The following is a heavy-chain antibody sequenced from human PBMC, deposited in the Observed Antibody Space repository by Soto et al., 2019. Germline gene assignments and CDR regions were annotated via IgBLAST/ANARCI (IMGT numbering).Heavy chain of an antibody. V-gene: IGHV4-31*03. J-gene: IGHJ4*02. CDR2: IYYSGDT. CDR3: ARDKITGPFDY. Sequence: PSETLSLTCTVSGGSINSGAHYWSWLRQHPGKGLGWIGYIYYSGDTQYNPSLKSRVTISVDTSKNQFSLKLSSVTAADTAVYYCARDKITGPFDYWGQGTLVTVSS. CDR1: GGSINSGAHY. D-gene: IGHD2-8*02.